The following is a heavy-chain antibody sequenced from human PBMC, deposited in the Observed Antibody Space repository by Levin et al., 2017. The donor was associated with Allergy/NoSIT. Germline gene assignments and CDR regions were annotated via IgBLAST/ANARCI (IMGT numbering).Heavy chain of an antibody. D-gene: IGHD4-23*01. V-gene: IGHV5-51*01. CDR3: AITKYNGGRYFDY. CDR1: GYRFTSQW. Sequence: GESLQISCKASGYRFTSQWIGWVRQMPGPGLEWMGIVYPGDSDTRYSPSFQGRVTISADKSVSTAYLQWSTLEASDTAMYYCAITKYNGGRYFDYWGQGALVTVSS. CDR2: VYPGDSDT. J-gene: IGHJ4*02.